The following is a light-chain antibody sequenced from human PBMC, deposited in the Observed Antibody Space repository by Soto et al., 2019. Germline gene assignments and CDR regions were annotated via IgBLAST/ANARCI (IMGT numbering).Light chain of an antibody. CDR1: QPIASN. CDR2: GAS. CDR3: QQYNNWPYT. J-gene: IGKJ2*01. V-gene: IGKV3-15*01. Sequence: EILMTQSPATMSVSPGERATLSCRASQPIASNVAWYQQRPGQPPRLLIFGASTRASDVPDGFTGSGSGTQFTLTIASLHSEDFAVYFCQQYNNWPYTCGQGTKVDIK.